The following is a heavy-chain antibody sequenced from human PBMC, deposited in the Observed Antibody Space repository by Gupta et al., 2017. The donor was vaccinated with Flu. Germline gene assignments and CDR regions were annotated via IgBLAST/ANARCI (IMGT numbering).Heavy chain of an antibody. J-gene: IGHJ4*02. CDR2: IKSKANGETT. D-gene: IGHD2-15*01. Sequence: PGKGLKWVGGIKSKANGETTDYAAPVKGRFTISRDDSKNTLYLQTTSQKTEDTAVYFCSTYLTWVGAANLHVLWGQGTLVTVSS. CDR3: STYLTWVGAANLHVL. V-gene: IGHV3-15*01.